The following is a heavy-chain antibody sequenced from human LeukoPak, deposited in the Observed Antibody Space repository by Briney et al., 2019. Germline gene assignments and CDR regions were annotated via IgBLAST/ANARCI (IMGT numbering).Heavy chain of an antibody. CDR2: IIPIFGTA. J-gene: IGHJ5*02. V-gene: IGHV1-69*05. CDR1: GGTFSSYV. D-gene: IGHD2-2*01. Sequence: SVKISCKASGGTFSSYVISWVRQAPGQGLEWMGRIIPIFGTANYAQKFQGRVTITTDESTSTAYMELSSLRSEDTAVYYCARDLVVVVPAAMTPGGWFDPWGQGTLVTVSS. CDR3: ARDLVVVVPAAMTPGGWFDP.